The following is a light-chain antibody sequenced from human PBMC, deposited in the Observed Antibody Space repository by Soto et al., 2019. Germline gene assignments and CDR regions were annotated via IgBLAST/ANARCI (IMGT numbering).Light chain of an antibody. J-gene: IGKJ4*01. Sequence: EIVLTQAPGTLSLSPGGRATLSCRASQSVSSGYLAWYQQKPGQAPSLLIYGASSRATGIPDRFSGSGSGTDFTFTISRLEPEDFAVYYCQQYGSSPLTFGGGTKVDIK. CDR3: QQYGSSPLT. CDR1: QSVSSGY. CDR2: GAS. V-gene: IGKV3-20*01.